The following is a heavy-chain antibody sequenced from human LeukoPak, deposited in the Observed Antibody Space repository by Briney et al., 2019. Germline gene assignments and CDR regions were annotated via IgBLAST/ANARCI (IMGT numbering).Heavy chain of an antibody. Sequence: ASVKVSCKASGYTFTSYDINWVRQATGQGLEWMGWMNPNSGNTGYAQEFQGRVTMTRNTSISTAYMELSSLRPEDTAVYYCARGPKYSSSYQFDYWGQGTLVTVSS. CDR2: MNPNSGNT. J-gene: IGHJ4*02. CDR1: GYTFTSYD. CDR3: ARGPKYSSSYQFDY. V-gene: IGHV1-8*01. D-gene: IGHD6-13*01.